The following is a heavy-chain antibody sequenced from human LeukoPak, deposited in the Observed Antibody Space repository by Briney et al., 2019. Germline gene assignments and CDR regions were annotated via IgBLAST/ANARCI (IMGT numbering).Heavy chain of an antibody. CDR1: GFTFSTYN. CDR3: ARDIWVQKTAYDI. V-gene: IGHV3-21*06. Sequence: GRSLRLSCVASGFTFSTYNMNWVRQAPGKGLEWVSFIDASGNYIQYADSMKGRFTISRDNAQNSLFLQLNSLRVEDTAVYYCARDIWVQKTAYDIWGQGTMVTVSS. J-gene: IGHJ3*02. CDR2: IDASGNYI. D-gene: IGHD2-21*01.